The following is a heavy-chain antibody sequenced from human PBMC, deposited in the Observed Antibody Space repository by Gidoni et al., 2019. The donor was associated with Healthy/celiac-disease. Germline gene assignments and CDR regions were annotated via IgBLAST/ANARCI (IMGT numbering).Heavy chain of an antibody. J-gene: IGHJ6*02. CDR3: XKDXXXDYXXSGSXXIPXXXYGXXV. CDR2: XSWNXGSI. V-gene: IGHV3-9*01. CDR1: GFTFDDYA. Sequence: EVQLVESGGGXVQPGXSLRLXCAXXGFTFDDYAMHWVLQAPGKGLELVSGXSWNXGSIGYADSVKGRFTISRDNAKNXLYLXMNSLXXEDXXXYXXXKDXXXDYXXSGSXXIPXXXYGXXVWGXXTT. D-gene: IGHD3-10*01.